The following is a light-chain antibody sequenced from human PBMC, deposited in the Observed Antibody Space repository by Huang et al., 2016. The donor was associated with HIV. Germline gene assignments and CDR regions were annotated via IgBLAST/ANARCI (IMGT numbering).Light chain of an antibody. Sequence: EIMLTQSPATLSVSPGERATLSCRASQSISTNLAWYQQKPGLAPRLLIYSASTRATGIPARFSGSWSGTDFTLTISSLQSEDFAVYYCQQGETFGQGTKLEIK. V-gene: IGKV3-15*01. CDR2: SAS. CDR1: QSISTN. CDR3: QQGET. J-gene: IGKJ2*01.